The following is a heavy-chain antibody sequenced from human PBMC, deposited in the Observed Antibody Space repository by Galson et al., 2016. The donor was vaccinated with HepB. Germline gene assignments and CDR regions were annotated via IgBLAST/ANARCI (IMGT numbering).Heavy chain of an antibody. J-gene: IGHJ5*02. CDR3: TRGGGFCSGGSCYVWFDP. CDR2: IYSFGST. CDR1: GGSISSGGYY. Sequence: TLSLTCTVSGGSISSGGYYWSWIRQLPGKGLEWIGYIYSFGSTYYNPSLKSRVTISVDTSKNQFSLNLTSVTAADTAVYYCTRGGGFCSGGSCYVWFDPWGQGTLVTVSS. V-gene: IGHV4-31*03. D-gene: IGHD2-15*01.